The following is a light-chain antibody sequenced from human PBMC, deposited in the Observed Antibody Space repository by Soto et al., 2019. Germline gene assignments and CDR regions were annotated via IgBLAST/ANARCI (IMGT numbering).Light chain of an antibody. Sequence: EIVLTQSPATLSLSPGERATLSCRASQSVSSNLAWYQQKPGQAPRLLIYGASSRATGIPDRFSGSGSGTDFTLTISSLQSEDFAVYYCQQYNDWPPTFGQGTRLEIK. CDR1: QSVSSN. CDR2: GAS. J-gene: IGKJ5*01. CDR3: QQYNDWPPT. V-gene: IGKV3D-15*01.